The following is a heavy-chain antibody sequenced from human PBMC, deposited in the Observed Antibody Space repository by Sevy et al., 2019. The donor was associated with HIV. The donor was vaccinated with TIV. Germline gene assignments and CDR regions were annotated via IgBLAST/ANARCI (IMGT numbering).Heavy chain of an antibody. J-gene: IGHJ6*02. V-gene: IGHV1-69*13. CDR2: IIPIFSTA. CDR3: ARASYTGLHSSGWYRLYYHGMDL. CDR1: GGTFSSYA. Sequence: ASVKVSCKASGGTFSSYAISWVRQAPGQGLEWMGGIIPIFSTANYTQKFQGRVTITADESTSTAYMELSSLRSEDTAVYYCARASYTGLHSSGWYRLYYHGMDLWGQGTTVTVSS. D-gene: IGHD6-19*01.